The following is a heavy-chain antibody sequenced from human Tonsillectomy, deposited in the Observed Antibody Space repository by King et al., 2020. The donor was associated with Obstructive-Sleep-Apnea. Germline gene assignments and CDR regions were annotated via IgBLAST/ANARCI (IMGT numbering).Heavy chain of an antibody. D-gene: IGHD3-10*01. CDR3: AKFPYGSGSYYTDY. CDR1: GFTFSSYA. CDR2: ISGSGSST. Sequence: VQLVQSWGGLVQPGGSLRLSCAASGFTFSSYAMSWVRQAPGKGLEWVSAISGSGSSTYYADSVKGRFTISRDNSKNTLFLQMNSLRAEDTAVYYCAKFPYGSGSYYTDYWGQGTLVTVSS. V-gene: IGHV3-23*04. J-gene: IGHJ4*02.